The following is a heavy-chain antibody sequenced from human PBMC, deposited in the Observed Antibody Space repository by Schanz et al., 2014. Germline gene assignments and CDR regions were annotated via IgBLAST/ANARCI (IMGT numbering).Heavy chain of an antibody. D-gene: IGHD2-2*01. CDR3: ARVKYCTITRCYRTETEGIYYMDV. Sequence: EMQLLESGGGLIQPGGSLRLSCAASGFTLSSYAMSWVRQAPGKGLEWVSSISSGGGSTYYADSVKGRFTISRDNSKNTLYLQMKSLRAEDTAVYYCARVKYCTITRCYRTETEGIYYMDVWGKGTTVTVSS. CDR2: ISSGGGST. J-gene: IGHJ6*03. V-gene: IGHV3-23*01. CDR1: GFTLSSYA.